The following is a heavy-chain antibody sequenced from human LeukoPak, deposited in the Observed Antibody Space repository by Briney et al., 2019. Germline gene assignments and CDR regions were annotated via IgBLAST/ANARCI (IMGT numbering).Heavy chain of an antibody. V-gene: IGHV3-11*01. J-gene: IGHJ4*02. D-gene: IGHD3-10*01. CDR2: ISSSGTTV. Sequence: PGGSLRLSCAAAGFTFSDYYMNWIRQTAGKGMEGISFISSSGTTVKYAVSVKGRFTTSRDNAENSLYVQMHRLSGADTAVYYCARDFPGASCYFDYWGQGTLITVSS. CDR1: GFTFSDYY. CDR3: ARDFPGASCYFDY.